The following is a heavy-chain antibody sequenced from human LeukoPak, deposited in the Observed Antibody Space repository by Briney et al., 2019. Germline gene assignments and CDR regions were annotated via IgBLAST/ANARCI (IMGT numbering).Heavy chain of an antibody. CDR2: INSSSTTI. CDR1: GFTFSSYS. V-gene: IGHV3-48*01. CDR3: ARVLHKRNYDSSTYYGY. Sequence: VGGLRLSCAASGFTFSSYSMNWVRQAPRKGLEWVSYINSSSTTIYYADSVKGRFTISRDDAKNSLYLQMNSLRAEDTAVYYCARVLHKRNYDSSTYYGYWGQGTLVTVSS. J-gene: IGHJ4*02. D-gene: IGHD3-22*01.